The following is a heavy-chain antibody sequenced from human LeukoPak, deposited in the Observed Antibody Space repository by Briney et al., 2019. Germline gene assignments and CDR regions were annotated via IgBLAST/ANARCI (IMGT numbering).Heavy chain of an antibody. CDR2: IYHSGST. J-gene: IGHJ4*02. CDR3: ARESRLQEDY. D-gene: IGHD4-11*01. V-gene: IGHV4-38-2*02. CDR1: GYSISGGYY. Sequence: SETLSLTCTVSGYSISGGYYWGWIRQPPGKGLEWIGSIYHSGSTYYNPSLKSRVTISVDTSKNQFSLKLSSVTAADTAVYYCARESRLQEDYWGQGTLVTVSS.